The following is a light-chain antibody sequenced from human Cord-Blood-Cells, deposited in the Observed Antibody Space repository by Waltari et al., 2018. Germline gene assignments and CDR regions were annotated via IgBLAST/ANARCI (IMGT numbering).Light chain of an antibody. CDR3: YSAADNNLV. CDR1: VLAKHY. CDR2: KDC. J-gene: IGLJ2*01. Sequence: SYELTQPSSVSVSPGQTARITCSGDVLAKHYARWFQQKPGQAPVLVIYKDCERPSGIPERFSGSSSGTTVTLTISGAQVEDEADYYCYSAADNNLVFGGGTKLTVL. V-gene: IGLV3-27*01.